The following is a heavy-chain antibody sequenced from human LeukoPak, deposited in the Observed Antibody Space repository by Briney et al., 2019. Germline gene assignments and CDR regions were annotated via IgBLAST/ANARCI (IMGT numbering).Heavy chain of an antibody. V-gene: IGHV4-4*07. CDR3: ARGPQYYYDSSGYYYDYYYYGMDV. Sequence: SETLSLTCTVSGGSISSYYWSWIRQPAGKGLEWIGRIYTSGSTNYNPSLKSRVTMSVDTSKNQFSLKLSSVTAADTAVYYCARGPQYYYDSSGYYYDYYYYGMDVWGQGTTVTVSS. D-gene: IGHD3-22*01. J-gene: IGHJ6*02. CDR2: IYTSGST. CDR1: GGSISSYY.